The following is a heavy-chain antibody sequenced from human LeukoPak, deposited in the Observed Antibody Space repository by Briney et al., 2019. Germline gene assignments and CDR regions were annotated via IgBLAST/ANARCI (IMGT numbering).Heavy chain of an antibody. V-gene: IGHV4-4*07. CDR3: ARGTPNQLLYHPFDY. J-gene: IGHJ4*02. Sequence: SETLSLTCTVSGGSISSYYLSWIRQPAGKGLEWIGRIYTSGSTNYNPSLKSRVTMSVDTSKNQFSLKLSSVTAADTAVYYCARGTPNQLLYHPFDYWGQGTLVTVSS. CDR2: IYTSGST. CDR1: GGSISSYY. D-gene: IGHD2-2*02.